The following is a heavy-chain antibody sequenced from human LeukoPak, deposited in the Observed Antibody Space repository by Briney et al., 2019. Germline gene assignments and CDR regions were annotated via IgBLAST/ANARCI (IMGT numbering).Heavy chain of an antibody. D-gene: IGHD6-6*01. CDR2: INSDSGGT. CDR1: GYTLTGDF. V-gene: IGHV1-2*02. J-gene: IGHJ5*02. CDR3: ARGNIATRRGENWFDP. Sequence: GASVKVSCKASGYTLTGDFIHWVRQAPGQGLEWTGWINSDSGGTNYARKFQGRVTMTRDTSISTAYMELSSLRSDDTAVFYCARGNIATRRGENWFDPWGQGTLVTVSS.